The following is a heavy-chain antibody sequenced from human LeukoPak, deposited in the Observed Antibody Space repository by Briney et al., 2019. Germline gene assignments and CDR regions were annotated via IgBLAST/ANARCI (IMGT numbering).Heavy chain of an antibody. Sequence: FFCKTAGGPFSSHAISGGRRAPGQGGEGWGGSIHSFGTENYRQKFHGRVTITRDESTSTAYMDLRSLRSEDTAVYDCATDEVGIAAAGRAYYMDVWGKGTTVTVSS. CDR2: SIHSFGTE. CDR3: ATDEVGIAAAGRAYYMDV. V-gene: IGHV1-69*05. D-gene: IGHD6-13*01. CDR1: GGPFSSHA. J-gene: IGHJ6*03.